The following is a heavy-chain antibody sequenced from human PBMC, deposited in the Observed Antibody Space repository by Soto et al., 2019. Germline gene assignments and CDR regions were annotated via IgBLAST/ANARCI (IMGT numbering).Heavy chain of an antibody. CDR1: GYTFTSYG. V-gene: IGHV1-18*04. D-gene: IGHD2-15*01. CDR2: ISAYNGNT. J-gene: IGHJ6*02. CDR3: ARVITSVDIVVVVAANPYYYYYGMDV. Sequence: ASVKVSCKASGYTFTSYGISWVRQAPGQGLEWMGWISAYNGNTNYAQKLQGRVTMTTDTSTSTAYMELRSLRSDDTAVYYCARVITSVDIVVVVAANPYYYYYGMDVWGQGTTVTVPS.